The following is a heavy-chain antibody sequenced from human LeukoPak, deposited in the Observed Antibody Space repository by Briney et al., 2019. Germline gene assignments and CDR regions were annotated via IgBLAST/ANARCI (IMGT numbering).Heavy chain of an antibody. CDR1: GFTSRSSG. Sequence: PGGPLRLSCAAPGFTSRSSGWYWFAQAPGKGRWWSSRISGDGSSTSYADSVKGRFTISRDNAKNTLYLQMNSLRGEDTAVYYCATHNTESYSRVPYWGQGTLVTVSS. CDR3: ATHNTESYSRVPY. D-gene: IGHD1-26*01. CDR2: ISGDGSST. V-gene: IGHV3-74*01. J-gene: IGHJ4*02.